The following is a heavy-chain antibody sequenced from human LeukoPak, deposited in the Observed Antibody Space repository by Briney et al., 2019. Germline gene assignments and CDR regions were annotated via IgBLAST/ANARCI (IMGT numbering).Heavy chain of an antibody. D-gene: IGHD3-10*01. CDR1: GGSISSSNW. Sequence: SGTLSLTCAVSGGSISSSNWWSWLRQPPGKGLEWIGEIYHSGSTYYNPSLKSRVTISVDRSKNQFSLKLSSVTAADTAVYYCARAMVRGVQRTIDYWGQGTLVTVSS. CDR2: IYHSGST. CDR3: ARAMVRGVQRTIDY. V-gene: IGHV4-4*02. J-gene: IGHJ4*02.